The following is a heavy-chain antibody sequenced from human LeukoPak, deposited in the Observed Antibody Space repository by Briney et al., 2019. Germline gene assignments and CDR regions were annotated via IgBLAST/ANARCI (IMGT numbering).Heavy chain of an antibody. Sequence: SVKVFCKASGGTFSSYAISWVRQAPGQGLEWMGGIIPIFGTANYAQKFQGRVTITADESTSTAYMELSSLRSEDTAVYYCAREGYYDSSGYLFSDFDYWGQGTLVTVSS. D-gene: IGHD3-22*01. CDR3: AREGYYDSSGYLFSDFDY. V-gene: IGHV1-69*13. CDR1: GGTFSSYA. CDR2: IIPIFGTA. J-gene: IGHJ4*02.